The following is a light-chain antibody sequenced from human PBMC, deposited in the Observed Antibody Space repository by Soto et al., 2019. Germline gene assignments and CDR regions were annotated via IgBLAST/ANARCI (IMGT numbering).Light chain of an antibody. Sequence: QSALTQPPSASGTPGQRVTISCSGSSSNIGSNFVYWYRQLPGTAPKVVIYRNNQRPSGVPDRFSGSKSGTSASLAISGLRSEDEVEYYCAAWDVSLSGFYVFGTGTKVTVL. J-gene: IGLJ1*01. CDR3: AAWDVSLSGFYV. CDR2: RNN. V-gene: IGLV1-47*01. CDR1: SSNIGSNF.